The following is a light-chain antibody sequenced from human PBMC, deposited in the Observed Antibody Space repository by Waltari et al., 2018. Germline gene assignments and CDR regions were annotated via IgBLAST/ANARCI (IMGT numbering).Light chain of an antibody. Sequence: QSALTQPASVSASPGQSITLSCTGPSSHVGGYNYVSWYQHHPGKAPKLMIFDVSSRPSGVSNRFSGSKSGNTASLTISGLQAEDEADYYCSSYTSSTTYVFGAGTKVTVL. CDR2: DVS. CDR1: SSHVGGYNY. CDR3: SSYTSSTTYV. J-gene: IGLJ1*01. V-gene: IGLV2-14*03.